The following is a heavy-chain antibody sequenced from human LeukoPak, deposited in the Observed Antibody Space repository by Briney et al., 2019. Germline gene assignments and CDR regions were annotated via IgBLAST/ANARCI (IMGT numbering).Heavy chain of an antibody. D-gene: IGHD1-26*01. V-gene: IGHV4-30-2*01. Sequence: SETLSLTCAVSGGSISSGGYSWSWIRQPPGKGLEWIGYIYHSGSTYYNPSLKSRVTISVDRSKTQSSLKLSSVTVADTAVYYCARAEGSVDYWGQGTLVTVSS. CDR1: GGSISSGGYS. CDR2: IYHSGST. CDR3: ARAEGSVDY. J-gene: IGHJ4*02.